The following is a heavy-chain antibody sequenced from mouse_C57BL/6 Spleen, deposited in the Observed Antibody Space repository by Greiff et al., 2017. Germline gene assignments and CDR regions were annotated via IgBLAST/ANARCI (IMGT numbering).Heavy chain of an antibody. Sequence: QVQLQQPGAELVKPGASVKLSCKASGYTFTSYWMPWVKQRPGQGLEWIGMIHPNSGSTNYNEKFKSKATLTVDKSSSTAYMQLSSLTSEDSAVYYCARSFITTVVAEYYFDYWGQGTTLTVSS. J-gene: IGHJ2*01. CDR1: GYTFTSYW. D-gene: IGHD1-1*01. CDR2: IHPNSGST. CDR3: ARSFITTVVAEYYFDY. V-gene: IGHV1-64*01.